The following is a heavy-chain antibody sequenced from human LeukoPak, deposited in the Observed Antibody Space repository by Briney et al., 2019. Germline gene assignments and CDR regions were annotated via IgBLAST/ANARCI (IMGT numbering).Heavy chain of an antibody. Sequence: PGRSLRLSCAASGFTFSSYGMHWVRQAPGKGLEWVAVIPYDGSNKYYADSVKGRFTISRDNSKNTLYLQMNSLRAEDTAVYYCATPTRYSSGWSPFDPWGQGTLVTVSS. D-gene: IGHD6-19*01. CDR3: ATPTRYSSGWSPFDP. J-gene: IGHJ5*02. V-gene: IGHV3-30*03. CDR2: IPYDGSNK. CDR1: GFTFSSYG.